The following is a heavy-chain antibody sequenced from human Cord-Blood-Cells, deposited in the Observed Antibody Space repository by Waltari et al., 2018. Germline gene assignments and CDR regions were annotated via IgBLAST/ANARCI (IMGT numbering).Heavy chain of an antibody. Sequence: QVQLQESGPGLVKTSETLSLTCAVAGYSNSRGYYWGWIRQPPGKGREWIGSIYHSGSTYYNPSLKSRVTISVDTSKNQFSLKLSSVTAADTAVYYCARMGRGYSGYDYDYWGQGTLVTVSS. CDR3: ARMGRGYSGYDYDY. CDR2: IYHSGST. D-gene: IGHD5-12*01. CDR1: GYSNSRGYY. J-gene: IGHJ4*02. V-gene: IGHV4-38-2*01.